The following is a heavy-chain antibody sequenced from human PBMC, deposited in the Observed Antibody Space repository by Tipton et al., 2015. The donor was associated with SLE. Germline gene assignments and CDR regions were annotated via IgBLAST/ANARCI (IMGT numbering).Heavy chain of an antibody. CDR1: GGSIRSGTFY. D-gene: IGHD4-17*01. CDR2: VYNSGST. CDR3: ARISTTVTTLVGYDF. J-gene: IGHJ4*02. Sequence: TLSLTCTVSGGSIRSGTFYCGWYRQAPGKGLEWIGSVYNSGSTFDNYNPSLKSRASIPVDTSRNQFSLKLSSVTAADTAVYYCARISTTVTTLVGYDFWGRGIQVTVSS. V-gene: IGHV4-39*01.